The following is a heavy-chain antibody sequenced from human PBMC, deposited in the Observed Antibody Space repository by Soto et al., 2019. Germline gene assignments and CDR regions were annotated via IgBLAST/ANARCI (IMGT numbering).Heavy chain of an antibody. CDR3: ARHPDAWRKNYYYYGMDV. CDR1: GGTFSSYA. J-gene: IGHJ6*02. Sequence: SVKVSCKASGGTFSSYAISWVRQAPGQGLEWMGGIIPIFGTANYAQKFQGRVTITADESTSTAYMELSSLRSEDTAVYYCARHPDAWRKNYYYYGMDVWGQGTTVTVSS. CDR2: IIPIFGTA. V-gene: IGHV1-69*13. D-gene: IGHD3-3*01.